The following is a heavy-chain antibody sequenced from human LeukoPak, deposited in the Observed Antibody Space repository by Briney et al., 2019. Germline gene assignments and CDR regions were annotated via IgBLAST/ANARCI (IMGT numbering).Heavy chain of an antibody. D-gene: IGHD5-18*01. CDR1: GGTFSSYA. CDR2: IIPIFGTA. V-gene: IGHV1-69*01. CDR3: ARVPHTAMGPFDY. J-gene: IGHJ4*02. Sequence: SVKVSCKASGGTFSSYAIIWVRQAPGQGLEWMEGIIPIFGTANYAQKFQGRVTITADESTSTAYMELSSLRSEDTAVYYCARVPHTAMGPFDYWGQGTLVTVSS.